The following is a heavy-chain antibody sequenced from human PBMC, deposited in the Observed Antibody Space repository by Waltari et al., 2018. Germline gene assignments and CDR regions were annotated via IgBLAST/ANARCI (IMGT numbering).Heavy chain of an antibody. CDR1: GGSISSYY. Sequence: QVQLQQWGAGLVKPSETLSLTCTVSGGSISSYYWSWIRQPPGKGLEWIGYIYTSGSTNYNPSLKSRVTISVDTSKNQFSLKLSSVTAADTAVYYCARVVAPTIYYFDYWGQGTLVTVSS. D-gene: IGHD3-3*01. V-gene: IGHV4-4*09. J-gene: IGHJ4*02. CDR2: IYTSGST. CDR3: ARVVAPTIYYFDY.